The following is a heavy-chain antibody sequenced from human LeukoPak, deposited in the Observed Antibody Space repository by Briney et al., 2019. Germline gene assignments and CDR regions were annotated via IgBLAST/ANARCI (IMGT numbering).Heavy chain of an antibody. CDR3: AKDGGLWVSAHWGDS. D-gene: IGHD7-27*01. CDR1: GFTFSSYT. CDR2: ITTGDGNT. Sequence: GGSLRLSCTASGFTFSSYTMTWVRQAPGRGLKWVSTITTGDGNTYYADSVKGRFTVSRDDSKNTLYLQMNSLRAEDTAVYYCAKDGGLWVSAHWGDSWGRGTLVTVSS. V-gene: IGHV3-23*01. J-gene: IGHJ4*02.